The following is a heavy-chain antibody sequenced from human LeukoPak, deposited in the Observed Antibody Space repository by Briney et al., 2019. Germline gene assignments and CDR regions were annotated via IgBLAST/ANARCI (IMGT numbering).Heavy chain of an antibody. CDR3: AKVARNSSWPYFEH. CDR1: GFTLDGNS. Sequence: GGSLRLSCAASGFTLDGNSIYWVRQPPGKGLEWVSLISWNGAATYYADSVRGRFTVSRDNSRKSTFMEMNSLITEDSAMCYCAKVARNSSWPYFEHWGQGTLVTVSS. CDR2: ISWNGAAT. V-gene: IGHV3-43*01. J-gene: IGHJ1*01. D-gene: IGHD3-9*01.